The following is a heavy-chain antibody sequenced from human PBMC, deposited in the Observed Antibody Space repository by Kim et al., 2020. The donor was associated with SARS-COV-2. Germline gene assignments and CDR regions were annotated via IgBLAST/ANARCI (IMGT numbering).Heavy chain of an antibody. Sequence: GGSLRLSCAASGFTFSSYSMNWVRQAPGKGLEWVSSISSSSSYIYYADSVKGRFTISRDNAENSLYLQMNSLRAEDTAVYYCARGCYYEWCFDYWGQGTLVTVSS. CDR3: ARGCYYEWCFDY. CDR2: ISSSSSYI. V-gene: IGHV3-21*01. D-gene: IGHD3-22*01. CDR1: GFTFSSYS. J-gene: IGHJ4*02.